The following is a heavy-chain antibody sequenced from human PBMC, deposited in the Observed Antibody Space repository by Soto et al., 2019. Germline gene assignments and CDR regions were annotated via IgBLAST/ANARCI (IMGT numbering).Heavy chain of an antibody. Sequence: EVQLLESGGCLVQPGGSLRLSSAASGFTFSNYAMSWVRQAPGKGLEWVSAISGSGGSTYYADSVKGRFTISRDNSKNTLYLQMNSRRAEDTAVYYCAYIITPFDYWGQGALVTVSS. J-gene: IGHJ4*02. CDR3: AYIITPFDY. CDR1: GFTFSNYA. CDR2: ISGSGGST. V-gene: IGHV3-23*01.